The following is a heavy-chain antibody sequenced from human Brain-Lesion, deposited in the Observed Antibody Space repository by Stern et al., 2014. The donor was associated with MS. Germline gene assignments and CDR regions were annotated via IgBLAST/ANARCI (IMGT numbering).Heavy chain of an antibody. CDR1: GFTFDDYA. D-gene: IGHD1-14*01. Sequence: EVQLVESGGDLVQPGRSLRLSCAAFGFTFDDYAMHWVRQGPGKGLEWVAGISWNSGPIGYAASVKGRFTTSRDNAYSSLYLQMNSLRPEDTALYYCARDITGSSAYFAYWGQGTLVTVSS. J-gene: IGHJ4*02. CDR3: ARDITGSSAYFAY. V-gene: IGHV3-9*01. CDR2: ISWNSGPI.